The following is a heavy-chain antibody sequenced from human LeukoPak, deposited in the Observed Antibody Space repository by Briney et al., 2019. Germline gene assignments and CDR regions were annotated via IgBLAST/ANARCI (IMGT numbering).Heavy chain of an antibody. CDR1: GGSISSHS. J-gene: IGHJ4*02. V-gene: IGHV4-59*11. Sequence: SETLSLTCTVSGGSISSHSWNWIRQPPGKGLEWIAYIYDSGSTNYNPALKSRVTISVDKSKNQFSLKLSSVTAADTAVYYCARASHDYGDYSHFDYWGQGTLVTVSS. D-gene: IGHD4-17*01. CDR3: ARASHDYGDYSHFDY. CDR2: IYDSGST.